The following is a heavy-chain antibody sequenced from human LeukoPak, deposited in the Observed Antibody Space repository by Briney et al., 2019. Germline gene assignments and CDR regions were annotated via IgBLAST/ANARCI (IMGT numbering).Heavy chain of an antibody. CDR2: IYSGGST. Sequence: GGSLRLSCAASGFTVSSNYMSWVRQAPGKGLEWVSVIYSGGSTYYADSVKGRFTISRDNSKYTLYLQMNSLRAEDTAVYYCARAFPSSGSYFDYWGQGTLVTVSS. CDR1: GFTVSSNY. CDR3: ARAFPSSGSYFDY. V-gene: IGHV3-53*01. J-gene: IGHJ4*02. D-gene: IGHD1-26*01.